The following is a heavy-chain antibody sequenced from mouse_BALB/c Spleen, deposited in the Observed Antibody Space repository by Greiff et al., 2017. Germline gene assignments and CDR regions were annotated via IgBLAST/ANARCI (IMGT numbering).Heavy chain of an antibody. V-gene: IGHV2-9*02. CDR2: IWAGGST. J-gene: IGHJ3*01. CDR3: ARERGITTASFAY. Sequence: QVQLQQSGPGLVAPSQSLSITCTVSGFSLTSYGVHWVRQPPGKGLEWLGVIWAGGSTNYNSALMSRLSISKDNSKSQVFLKMNSLQTDDTAMYYCARERGITTASFAYWGQGTLVTVSA. CDR1: GFSLTSYG. D-gene: IGHD1-2*01.